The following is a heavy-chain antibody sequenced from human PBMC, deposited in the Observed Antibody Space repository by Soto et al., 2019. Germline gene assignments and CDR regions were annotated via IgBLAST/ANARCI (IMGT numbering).Heavy chain of an antibody. V-gene: IGHV3-33*01. CDR3: ARPYYYDSSGYYYFDY. CDR1: GFTLSSYG. D-gene: IGHD3-22*01. CDR2: IWYDGSNK. J-gene: IGHJ4*02. Sequence: GGSLRLSCAASGFTLSSYGMHWVRQAPGKGLEWVAVIWYDGSNKYYADSVKGRFTISRDNSKNTLYLQMNSLRAEDTAVYYCARPYYYDSSGYYYFDYWGQGTLVTVSS.